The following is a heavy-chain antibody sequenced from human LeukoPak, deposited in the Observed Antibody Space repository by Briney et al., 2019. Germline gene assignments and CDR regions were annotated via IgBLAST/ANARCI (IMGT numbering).Heavy chain of an antibody. CDR3: ARGPYKYDGSGAFDI. V-gene: IGHV4-61*02. D-gene: IGHD3-22*01. CDR1: GDSNSSGDYY. Sequence: SETLSLTCTVSGDSNSSGDYYWGWTRQPAGKGLEWIGRIYTSGSTNYNPSLKSRVTISVDTSKNQFSLKLTSVTAADTAVYYCARGPYKYDGSGAFDIWGQGTMVTVSS. CDR2: IYTSGST. J-gene: IGHJ3*02.